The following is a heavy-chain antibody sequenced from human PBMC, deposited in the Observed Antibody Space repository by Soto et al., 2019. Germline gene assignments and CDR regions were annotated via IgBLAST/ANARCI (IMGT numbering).Heavy chain of an antibody. CDR3: AKDFNSSLGVEFDY. V-gene: IGHV3-9*01. CDR2: ISWNSGSI. CDR1: GFTFDDYA. Sequence: EVQLVESGGGLVQPGRSLRLSCAASGFTFDDYAMHWVRQAPGKGLEWVSGISWNSGSIGYADSVKGRFTISRDNAKNSLYLQMNSLRAEDTALYYFAKDFNSSLGVEFDYWGQGTLVTVS. D-gene: IGHD6-6*01. J-gene: IGHJ4*02.